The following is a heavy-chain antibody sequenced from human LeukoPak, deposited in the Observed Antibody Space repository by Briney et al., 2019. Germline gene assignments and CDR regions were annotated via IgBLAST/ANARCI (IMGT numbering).Heavy chain of an antibody. CDR1: GISLSNYG. D-gene: IGHD2-15*01. J-gene: IGHJ4*02. CDR3: AKRGVVIRVIVVGFHKEAYYFDS. CDR2: ISGSGGGT. Sequence: GGSLRLSCAVSGISLSNYGMSWVHQAPGKGLEWVAGISGSGGGTNYADSVKGRFTISRDNPKNTLFLQMNRLRAEDTAVYFCAKRGVVIRVIVVGFHKEAYYFDSWGQGALVTVSS. V-gene: IGHV3-23*01.